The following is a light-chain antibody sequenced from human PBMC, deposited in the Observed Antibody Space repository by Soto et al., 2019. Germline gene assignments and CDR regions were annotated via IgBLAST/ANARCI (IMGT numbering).Light chain of an antibody. V-gene: IGKV3-20*01. CDR1: QSVSSNY. Sequence: EIVLTQSPGTLSLSPGERATLSCRASQSVSSNYLAWYQQKPGQAPRPLIYGASSRATGIPDRFSGSGAGTDFTLTIRSLESEDFAVYYCQQYGSSPWTFCQGTKVEIK. J-gene: IGKJ1*01. CDR2: GAS. CDR3: QQYGSSPWT.